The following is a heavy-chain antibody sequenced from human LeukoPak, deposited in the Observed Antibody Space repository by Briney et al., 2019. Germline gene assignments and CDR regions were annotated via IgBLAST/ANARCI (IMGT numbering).Heavy chain of an antibody. Sequence: PSETLSLTRTVSGGPISSYYWSWIRQPPGKGLEWIGYIYYSGSTNYNPSLKSRVTISVDTSKNQFSLKLSSVTAADTAVYYCATSYSSSSQIDYWGRGTLVTVSS. CDR2: IYYSGST. J-gene: IGHJ4*02. CDR3: ATSYSSSSQIDY. D-gene: IGHD6-6*01. V-gene: IGHV4-59*01. CDR1: GGPISSYY.